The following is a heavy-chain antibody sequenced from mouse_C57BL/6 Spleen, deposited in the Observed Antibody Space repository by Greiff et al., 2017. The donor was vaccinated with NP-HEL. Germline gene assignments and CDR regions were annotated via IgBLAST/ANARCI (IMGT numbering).Heavy chain of an antibody. J-gene: IGHJ2*01. Sequence: EVKLVESGGGLVQPGGSMKLSCVASGFTFSNYWMNWVRQSPEKGLEWVAQIRLKSDNYATQYAESVKGRFTISRDDSKSSVYLQMNNLRAEDTGIYYCTANWDVSGDYWGQGTTLTVSS. D-gene: IGHD4-1*01. CDR3: TANWDVSGDY. V-gene: IGHV6-3*01. CDR1: GFTFSNYW. CDR2: IRLKSDNYAT.